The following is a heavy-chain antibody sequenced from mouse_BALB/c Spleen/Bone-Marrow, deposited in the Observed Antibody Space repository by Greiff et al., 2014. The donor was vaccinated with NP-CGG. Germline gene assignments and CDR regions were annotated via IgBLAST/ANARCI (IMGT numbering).Heavy chain of an antibody. V-gene: IGHV1-82*01. D-gene: IGHD4-1*01. CDR1: GYAFSSSW. CDR2: IYPGDGDT. J-gene: IGHJ3*01. CDR3: ATTGTGAY. Sequence: QVQLQPSGPELVKSGASVKISCNASGYAFSSSWLNWVKQRPGQGLEWIGRIYPGDGDTNYNGKFKGKATLTADKSSSTAYMQLSSLTSVDSAVYFCATTGTGAYWGQGTLVTVSA.